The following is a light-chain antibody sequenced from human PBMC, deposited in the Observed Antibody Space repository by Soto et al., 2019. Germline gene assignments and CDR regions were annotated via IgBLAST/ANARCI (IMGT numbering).Light chain of an antibody. V-gene: IGLV2-23*02. CDR3: CSYAGSSTLWV. Sequence: QSALTQPASVSGSPGQSITISCTGTSSDVGRYNLVSWYQQHPGKAPKLMIYEVSKWPSGVSNRFSGSKSGNTASLPISGLQADDEADYYCCSYAGSSTLWVFGGGTKVTVL. J-gene: IGLJ3*02. CDR1: SSDVGRYNL. CDR2: EVS.